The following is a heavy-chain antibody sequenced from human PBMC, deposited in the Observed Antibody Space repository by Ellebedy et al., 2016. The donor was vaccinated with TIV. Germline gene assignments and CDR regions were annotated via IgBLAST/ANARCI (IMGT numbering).Heavy chain of an antibody. CDR1: GDSISSYY. V-gene: IGHV4-59*08. J-gene: IGHJ4*02. D-gene: IGHD1-26*01. CDR2: IYYGST. CDR3: ARGGIGVGADY. Sequence: MPSETLSLTCIVSGDSISSYYWNWIRQPPGKGLEWIGYIYYGSTKYNPSLKSRVTISLDTSKNQFSLKLSSVSAADTAVYYCARGGIGVGADYWGQGTLVTVSS.